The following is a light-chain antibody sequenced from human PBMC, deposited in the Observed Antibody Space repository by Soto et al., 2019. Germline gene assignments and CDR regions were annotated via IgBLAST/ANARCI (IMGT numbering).Light chain of an antibody. Sequence: EIVLTQSPGTLSLSPGERATLSCRASQSVSSNYLAWYQQKSGQAPRLLIYDATSRATDVPDRFSGSGSGTDFTLTISRLEPEDFAVYYCQQYGSSPYTFGLGTKLEIK. CDR3: QQYGSSPYT. CDR2: DAT. V-gene: IGKV3-20*01. J-gene: IGKJ2*01. CDR1: QSVSSNY.